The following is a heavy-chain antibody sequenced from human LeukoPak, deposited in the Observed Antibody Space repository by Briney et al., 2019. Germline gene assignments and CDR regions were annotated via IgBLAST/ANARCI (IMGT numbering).Heavy chain of an antibody. V-gene: IGHV4-30-4*01. CDR1: GGSISSGDYY. D-gene: IGHD5-18*01. J-gene: IGHJ4*02. CDR3: ATPGYTAMPWALDY. CDR2: IYYSGST. Sequence: PSETLSLTCTVSGGSISSGDYYWSWIRQPPGKGLEWIGYIYYSGSTYYNPSLKSRVTISVDTSKNQFSLKLSSVTAADTVVYYCATPGYTAMPWALDYWGQGTLVTVSS.